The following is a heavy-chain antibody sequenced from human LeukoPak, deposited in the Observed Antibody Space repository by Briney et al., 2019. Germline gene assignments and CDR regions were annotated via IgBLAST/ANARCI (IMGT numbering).Heavy chain of an antibody. CDR1: GLPFSTFW. CDR2: INQDGSEE. Sequence: PGGSLRLSCAASGLPFSTFWMNWVRQAPGKGLEWVANINQDGSEEYYVDSVKGRFTISRDNAKNSVYLQMNSLRAEDTAVYYCAKDPLHFYGSGSFFDYWGQGTLVTVSS. D-gene: IGHD3-10*01. CDR3: AKDPLHFYGSGSFFDY. J-gene: IGHJ4*02. V-gene: IGHV3-7*03.